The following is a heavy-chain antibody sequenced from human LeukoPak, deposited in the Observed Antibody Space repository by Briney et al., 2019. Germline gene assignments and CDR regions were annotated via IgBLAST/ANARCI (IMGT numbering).Heavy chain of an antibody. Sequence: SQTLSLTCTVSGGSISSGGYYWSWIRQPAGKGLEWMGRFYTSGRTNYNPSLKSRVAISLDTSKNQFSLKLSSVTAADTAVYYCARNIPAAGTRGNRDYYYYYYMDVWGKGTTVTVSS. D-gene: IGHD6-13*01. CDR1: GGSISSGGYY. J-gene: IGHJ6*03. CDR3: ARNIPAAGTRGNRDYYYYYYMDV. V-gene: IGHV4-61*02. CDR2: FYTSGRT.